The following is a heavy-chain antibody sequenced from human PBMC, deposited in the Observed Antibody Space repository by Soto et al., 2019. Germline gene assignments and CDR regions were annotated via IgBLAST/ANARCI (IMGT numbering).Heavy chain of an antibody. CDR2: IYYSGST. J-gene: IGHJ4*02. CDR1: GGSISSGGYY. Sequence: SETLSLTCTVSGGSISSGGYYWSWIRQHPGKGLEWIGYIYYSGSTYYNPSLKSRVTISVDTSKNQFSLKLSSVTAADTAVYYCVRTGGDYYDSSAIFDYWGQGTLVTVSS. CDR3: VRTGGDYYDSSAIFDY. D-gene: IGHD3-22*01. V-gene: IGHV4-31*03.